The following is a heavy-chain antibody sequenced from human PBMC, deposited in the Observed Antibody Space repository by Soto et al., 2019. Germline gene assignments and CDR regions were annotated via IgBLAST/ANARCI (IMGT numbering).Heavy chain of an antibody. V-gene: IGHV4-59*08. CDR2: IYDSEST. Sequence: SETLSLTCTVSDGSISSYYWSWLRQPPGKGLEWIGYIYDSESTLYNPSIKSRVTISVDRPNNQFSLKLSSVTAADTAIYYCAGDIRSGSYRFDYWGQGTLVTVS. CDR3: AGDIRSGSYRFDY. D-gene: IGHD1-26*01. J-gene: IGHJ4*02. CDR1: DGSISSYY.